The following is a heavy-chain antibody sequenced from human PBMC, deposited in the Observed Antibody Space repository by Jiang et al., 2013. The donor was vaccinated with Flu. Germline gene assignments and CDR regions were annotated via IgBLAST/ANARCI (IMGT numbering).Heavy chain of an antibody. D-gene: IGHD2-2*01. V-gene: IGHV4-39*01. J-gene: IGHJ6*02. CDR1: GGSISSSSYY. CDR2: IYYSGST. Sequence: CTVSGGSISSSSYYWGWIRQPPGKGLEWIGSIYYSGSTYYNPSLKSRVTISVDTSKNQFSLKLSSVTATDTAVYYCARQGAYCSSTSCYGAYYYYGMDVWGQGTTVTVSS. CDR3: ARQGAYCSSTSCYGAYYYYGMDV.